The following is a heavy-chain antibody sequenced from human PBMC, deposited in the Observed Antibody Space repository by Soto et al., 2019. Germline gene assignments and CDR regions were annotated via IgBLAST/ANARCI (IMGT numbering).Heavy chain of an antibody. CDR3: ARSAAQPHWEYNWFDP. CDR2: IIPIFGTA. CDR1: GGTFSSYA. V-gene: IGHV1-69*13. D-gene: IGHD6-13*01. J-gene: IGHJ5*02. Sequence: GAAEHVSCKDSGGTFSSYAISWVRQAPGQGLEWMGGIIPIFGTANYAQKFQGRVTITADESTSTAYMELSSLRSEDTAVYYCARSAAQPHWEYNWFDPWGQGTLVTVSS.